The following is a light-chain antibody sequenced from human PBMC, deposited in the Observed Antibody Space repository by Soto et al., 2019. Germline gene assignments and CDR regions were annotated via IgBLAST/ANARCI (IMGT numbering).Light chain of an antibody. CDR3: QQYNNWGLS. Sequence: IVMTQSPATLSVSPGEGVTLSCRASENVGTNLAWYQQKPGQAPRLLIYGSSTRATGIPATFSGSGSGTEFTLTISSLQSEESAIYYCQQYNNWGLSFGGGTTV. V-gene: IGKV3D-15*01. CDR1: ENVGTN. CDR2: GSS. J-gene: IGKJ4*01.